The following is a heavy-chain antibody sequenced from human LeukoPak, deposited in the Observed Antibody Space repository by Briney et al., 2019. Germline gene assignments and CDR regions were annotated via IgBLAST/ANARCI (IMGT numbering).Heavy chain of an antibody. CDR3: AKENRGSFSPLDY. CDR1: GFTFSSYA. V-gene: IGHV3-23*01. Sequence: GGSLRLSCAASGFTFSSYAMSWVRQAPGKGLEWVSAISGSGGSTYYADSAKGRFTISRDNSRNTLYLQMNSLRAEDTAVYYCAKENRGSFSPLDYWGQGTLVTVSS. J-gene: IGHJ4*02. CDR2: ISGSGGST. D-gene: IGHD1-26*01.